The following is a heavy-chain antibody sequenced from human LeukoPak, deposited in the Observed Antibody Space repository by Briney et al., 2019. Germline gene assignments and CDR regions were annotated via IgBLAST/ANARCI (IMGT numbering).Heavy chain of an antibody. CDR3: ARGDGSSGWYFDY. Sequence: GGSLRLSCAASGFTFRSSWMHWVRHAPGKGLVWVSRINADEGTTNYADSVKGRFTISTDNAKTTLYLQMNSLRAEDTAVYYCARGDGSSGWYFDYWGQGTLVTVSS. J-gene: IGHJ4*02. V-gene: IGHV3-74*01. CDR1: GFTFRSSW. CDR2: INADEGTT. D-gene: IGHD6-19*01.